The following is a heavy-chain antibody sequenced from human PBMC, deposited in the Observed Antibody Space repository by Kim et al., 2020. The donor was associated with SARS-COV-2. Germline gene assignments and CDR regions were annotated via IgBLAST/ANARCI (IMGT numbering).Heavy chain of an antibody. D-gene: IGHD3-10*01. CDR3: AGGIRYYGSGSYFSWGPHLHPYGMDV. Sequence: SVKVSCKASGGTFSSYAISWVRQAPGQGLAWMGGFIPIFGTANYAQKFQGRVTLTADESTSTAYMELSSLRSEDTAVYYCAGGIRYYGSGSYFSWGPHLHPYGMDVWGQGTTVTVSS. V-gene: IGHV1-69*13. J-gene: IGHJ6*02. CDR2: FIPIFGTA. CDR1: GGTFSSYA.